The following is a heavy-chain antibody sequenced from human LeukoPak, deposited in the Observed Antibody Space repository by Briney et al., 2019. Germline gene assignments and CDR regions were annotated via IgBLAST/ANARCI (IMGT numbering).Heavy chain of an antibody. J-gene: IGHJ5*02. D-gene: IGHD3-10*01. CDR2: IYYSGST. V-gene: IGHV4-39*07. CDR1: GGSISSSSYY. CDR3: ARGIGVLWFGETRFDP. Sequence: SETLSLTCTVSGGSISSSSYYWGWIRQPPGKGLEWIGSIYYSGSTYYNPSLKSRVTISVDTSKNQFSLKLSSVTAADTAVYYCARGIGVLWFGETRFDPWGQGTLVTVSS.